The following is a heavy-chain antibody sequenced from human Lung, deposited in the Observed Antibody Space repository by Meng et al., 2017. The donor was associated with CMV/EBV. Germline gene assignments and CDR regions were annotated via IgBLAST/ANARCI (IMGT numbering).Heavy chain of an antibody. Sequence: ISRDRFSSNSAAGNWIRQSPSRGHEWLGRTYYKTKWYNDYAVSVKSRITINPDTSKNQFSLQLNSVTPEDTAVYYCARDLSGEIDYWGQGTLVTVSS. V-gene: IGHV6-1*01. CDR2: TYYKTKWYN. D-gene: IGHD7-27*01. CDR1: RDRFSSNSAA. CDR3: ARDLSGEIDY. J-gene: IGHJ4*02.